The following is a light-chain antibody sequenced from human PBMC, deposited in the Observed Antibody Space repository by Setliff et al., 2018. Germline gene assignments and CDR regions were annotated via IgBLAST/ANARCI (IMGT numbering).Light chain of an antibody. Sequence: QSVLTQPPSASGSPGQSVTISCTGTSGDIDPYNYVSWYQQHPGKAPKLLIYEVSKRPSGVPDRFSGSKSGNTASLTVSGLQAEDEAEYYCGSYEGSNYVFGTGTKV. CDR3: GSYEGSNYV. CDR1: SGDIDPYNY. V-gene: IGLV2-8*01. J-gene: IGLJ1*01. CDR2: EVS.